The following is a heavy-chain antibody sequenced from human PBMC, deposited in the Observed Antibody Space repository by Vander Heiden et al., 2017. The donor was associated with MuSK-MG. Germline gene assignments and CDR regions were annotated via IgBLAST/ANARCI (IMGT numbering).Heavy chain of an antibody. D-gene: IGHD6-19*01. CDR2: IIPIFGTA. CDR3: ASSLYSSGWNFDY. J-gene: IGHJ4*02. V-gene: IGHV1-69*12. Sequence: QVQLVQSGAEVKKPGSSVKVSCKASGGTFSSYAISWVRQAPGQGLEWMGGIIPIFGTANYAQKLQGRVTITADESTSTAYMELSSLRSEDTAVYYYASSLYSSGWNFDYWGQGTLVNVSS. CDR1: GGTFSSYA.